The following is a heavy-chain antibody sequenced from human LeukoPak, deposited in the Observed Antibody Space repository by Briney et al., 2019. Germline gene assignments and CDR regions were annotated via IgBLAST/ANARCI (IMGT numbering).Heavy chain of an antibody. CDR3: ARDFVDYDILTGYYNGFDY. V-gene: IGHV3-48*03. Sequence: GGSLRLSCAASGFTFSSYEMNWVRQAPGKGLEWVSYISSSGSTIYYADSVKGRFTIPRDNAKNSLYLQMNSLRAEDTAVYYCARDFVDYDILTGYYNGFDYWGQGTLVTVSS. CDR1: GFTFSSYE. J-gene: IGHJ4*02. D-gene: IGHD3-9*01. CDR2: ISSSGSTI.